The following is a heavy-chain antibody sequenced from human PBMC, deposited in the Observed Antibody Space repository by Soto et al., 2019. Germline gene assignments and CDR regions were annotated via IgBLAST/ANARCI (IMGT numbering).Heavy chain of an antibody. CDR3: AKGLIGGRWYAAD. V-gene: IGHV3-23*01. D-gene: IGHD6-13*01. CDR1: GFTFSSYV. CDR2: ITDSGAGT. Sequence: EVHLLESGGGLVQPGGSLRLSCGGSGFTFSSYVMSWVRQAPGKGLEWVSLITDSGAGTFYADSMKGRFTVSRDNSKSTMYLQINSLRADDTAVYYCAKGLIGGRWYAADWGQGTLVTVSS. J-gene: IGHJ4*02.